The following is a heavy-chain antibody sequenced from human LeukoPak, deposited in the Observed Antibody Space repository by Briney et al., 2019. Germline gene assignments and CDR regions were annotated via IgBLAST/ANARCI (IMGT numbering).Heavy chain of an antibody. V-gene: IGHV3-23*01. CDR3: AKDLRMNVVAKPDY. Sequence: GGSLRLSCAASGFTFSSYAMSWVRQAPGKGLEWVSAISGSGGSTYYADSVKGRFTISRDNSKNTLYLQMNSLRAEDTAVYYCAKDLRMNVVAKPDYWGQGTLVTVSS. J-gene: IGHJ4*02. D-gene: IGHD3-22*01. CDR1: GFTFSSYA. CDR2: ISGSGGST.